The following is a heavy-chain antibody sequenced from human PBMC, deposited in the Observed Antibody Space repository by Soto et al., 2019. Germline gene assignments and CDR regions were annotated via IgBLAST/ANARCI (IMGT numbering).Heavy chain of an antibody. Sequence: QVQLQESGPGLVKPSQTLSLTCTVSGGSISSGGYYWSWIRQHPGKGLAWIGYIYYSGSTYYNPPLKSRVTISVDTSKNQFSLKLSSVTAADTAVYYCARVCGGDCHYGMDVWGQGTTVTVSS. CDR1: GGSISSGGYY. CDR2: IYYSGST. CDR3: ARVCGGDCHYGMDV. V-gene: IGHV4-31*03. D-gene: IGHD2-21*02. J-gene: IGHJ6*02.